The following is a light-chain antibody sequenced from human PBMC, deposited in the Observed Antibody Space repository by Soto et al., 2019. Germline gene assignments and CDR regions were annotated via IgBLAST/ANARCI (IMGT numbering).Light chain of an antibody. Sequence: IVLAESQDTRCLSRGERVTLSCGASQTVGSYLAWYQQKPGQAPRLLIYDASNRATGIPARFSGSGSGTDFSLTISSIAPEEFAGSYCQQRSNWCPWTFGQGTKVDIK. CDR3: QQRSNWCPWT. CDR2: DAS. V-gene: IGKV3-11*01. CDR1: QTVGSY. J-gene: IGKJ1*01.